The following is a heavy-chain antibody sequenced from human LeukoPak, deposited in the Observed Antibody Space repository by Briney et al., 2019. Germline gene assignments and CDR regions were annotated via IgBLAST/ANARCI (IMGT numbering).Heavy chain of an antibody. CDR2: FDPEDGET. Sequence: ASVKVSCKVSGYTLTELSMHWVRQAPGKGLEWMGGFDPEDGETIYAQKFQGRVTMTEDTSTDTAYMELSSLRSEDTAVYYCATDQPDLVATKNAFDIWGQGTMVTVSS. J-gene: IGHJ3*02. V-gene: IGHV1-24*01. D-gene: IGHD5-12*01. CDR3: ATDQPDLVATKNAFDI. CDR1: GYTLTELS.